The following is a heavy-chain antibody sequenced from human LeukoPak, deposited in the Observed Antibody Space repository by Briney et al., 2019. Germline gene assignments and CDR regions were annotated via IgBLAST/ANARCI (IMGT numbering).Heavy chain of an antibody. J-gene: IGHJ5*02. CDR2: IYYSGST. D-gene: IGHD6-13*01. V-gene: IGHV4-39*07. CDR3: ARAGTNSSSWYPRVGWFDP. CDR1: GGSISSSRYS. Sequence: SETLSLTCTVSGGSISSSRYSWGWIRQPPGKGLEWIGSIYYSGSTYYNPSLKSRVTISVDTSKNQFSLKLSSVTAADTAVYYCARAGTNSSSWYPRVGWFDPWGQGTLVTVSS.